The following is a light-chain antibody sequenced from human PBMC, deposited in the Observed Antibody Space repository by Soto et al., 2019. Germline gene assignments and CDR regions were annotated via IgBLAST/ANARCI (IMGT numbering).Light chain of an antibody. V-gene: IGKV3-11*01. Sequence: EIVFTQSPATLSLSHGERATLSCRASQSVSSYLAWYQEKPGQAPRLLTYDASNRAIGIPARFSGSGSGTDVTLTISSLEPEDFEVYSCQQYGSSPPWTFGQRTKV. CDR1: QSVSSY. CDR3: QQYGSSPPWT. CDR2: DAS. J-gene: IGKJ1*01.